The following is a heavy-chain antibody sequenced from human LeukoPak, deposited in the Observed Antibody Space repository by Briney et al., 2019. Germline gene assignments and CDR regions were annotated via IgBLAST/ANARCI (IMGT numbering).Heavy chain of an antibody. J-gene: IGHJ5*02. V-gene: IGHV3-48*01. CDR2: ISSSRSTI. CDR1: GFTFSSYS. Sequence: GGSLRLSCAASGFTFSSYSMNWVRQAPGKGLEWVSYISSSRSTIYYADSVKGRFTISRDNAKNSLYLQMNSLRAEDTAVYYCASIAVAGTGFDPWGQGTLVAVSS. D-gene: IGHD6-19*01. CDR3: ASIAVAGTGFDP.